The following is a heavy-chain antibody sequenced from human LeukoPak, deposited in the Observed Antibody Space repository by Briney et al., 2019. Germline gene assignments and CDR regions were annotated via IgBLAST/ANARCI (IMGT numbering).Heavy chain of an antibody. CDR1: GGSISSGDYY. J-gene: IGHJ4*02. CDR3: ARDGGQLWSYFDY. CDR2: IYYSGST. Sequence: PSETLSLTCTVSGGSISSGDYYWSRIRQPPGKGQEWIGYIYYSGSTYYNPSLKSRVTISVDTSKNQFSLKLSSVTAADTAVYYCARDGGQLWSYFDYWGQGTLVTVSS. V-gene: IGHV4-30-4*08. D-gene: IGHD5-18*01.